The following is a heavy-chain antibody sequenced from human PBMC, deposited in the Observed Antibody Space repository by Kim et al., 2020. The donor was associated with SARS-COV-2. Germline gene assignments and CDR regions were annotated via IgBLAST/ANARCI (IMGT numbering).Heavy chain of an antibody. V-gene: IGHV3-30*04. CDR1: GFTFSSYA. CDR2: ISYDGSNK. D-gene: IGHD3-22*01. J-gene: IGHJ1*01. CDR3: AGLLYYYDSSGYYPTEYFQH. Sequence: GGSLRLSCAASGFTFSSYAMHWVRQAPGKGLEWVAVISYDGSNKYYADSVKGRFTISRDNSKNTLYLQMNSLRAEDTAVYYCAGLLYYYDSSGYYPTEYFQHWGQGTLVTVSS.